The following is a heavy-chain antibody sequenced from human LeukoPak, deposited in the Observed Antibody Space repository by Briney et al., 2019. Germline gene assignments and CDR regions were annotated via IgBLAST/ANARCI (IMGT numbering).Heavy chain of an antibody. CDR1: GDSVSSNSAA. J-gene: IGHJ4*02. CDR3: ARDYKPHDVDTAMVWDY. CDR2: TYYRSKWYS. Sequence: SQTLSLTCAISGDSVSSNSAAWNWIRQSPSRGLEWLGRTYYRSKWYSDYAVSVKSRITINPDTSKNQFSLQLNSVTPEDTAVYYCARDYKPHDVDTAMVWDYWGQGTLVTVSS. V-gene: IGHV6-1*01. D-gene: IGHD5-18*01.